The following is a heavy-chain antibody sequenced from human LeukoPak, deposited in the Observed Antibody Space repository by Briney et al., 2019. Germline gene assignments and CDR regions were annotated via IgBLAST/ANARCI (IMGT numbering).Heavy chain of an antibody. CDR2: IYYSGST. V-gene: IGHV4-39*07. J-gene: IGHJ5*02. CDR1: GGSISSSSYY. Sequence: SETLSLTCTVSGGSISSSSYYWGWIRQPPGKGLEWIGSIYYSGSTYYNPSLKSRVTVSVDTSKNQFSLKLSSVTAADTAVYYCARDRGTAMFDPWGQGTLVTVSS. CDR3: ARDRGTAMFDP. D-gene: IGHD5-18*01.